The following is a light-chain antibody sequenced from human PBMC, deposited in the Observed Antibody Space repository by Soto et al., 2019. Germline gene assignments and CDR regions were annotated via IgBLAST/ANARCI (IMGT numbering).Light chain of an antibody. CDR1: QSVSSD. CDR2: GAS. Sequence: EIVMTHSPATLSVSPWERATLSSRASQSVSSDFAWYHQKPGQAPRLLIYGASTRATGIPVRFSGSGYGTDFTLSISRLDPEDFAEYYCQQYGSSPWTFGQGTKVDIK. V-gene: IGKV3-20*01. CDR3: QQYGSSPWT. J-gene: IGKJ1*01.